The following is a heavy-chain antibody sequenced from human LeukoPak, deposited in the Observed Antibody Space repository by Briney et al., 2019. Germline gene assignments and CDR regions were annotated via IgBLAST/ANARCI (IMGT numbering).Heavy chain of an antibody. J-gene: IGHJ4*02. CDR3: ASWSARAAAGGLFDY. V-gene: IGHV1-69*13. CDR1: GGTFSSYA. CDR2: IIPIFGTA. Sequence: SVKVSCKASGGTFSSYAISWVRQAPGQGLEWMGGIIPIFGTANYAQKFQGRVTITADESTSTAYMELSSLRSEDTAVYYCASWSARAAAGGLFDYWGQGTLVTVSS. D-gene: IGHD6-13*01.